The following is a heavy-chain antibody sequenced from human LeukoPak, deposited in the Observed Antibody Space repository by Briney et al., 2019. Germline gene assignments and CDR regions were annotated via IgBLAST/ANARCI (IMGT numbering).Heavy chain of an antibody. CDR3: ARGLGYCSSTSCYDNWFDP. D-gene: IGHD2-2*01. CDR1: GYTLTELS. Sequence: ASVKVSCKVSGYTLTELSIHWVRQAPGKGLEWMGGFDPEEGEIIYAQKFQGRVTMTRNTSISTAYKELSSLRSEDTAVYYCARGLGYCSSTSCYDNWFDPWGQGTLVTVSS. CDR2: FDPEEGEI. J-gene: IGHJ5*02. V-gene: IGHV1-24*01.